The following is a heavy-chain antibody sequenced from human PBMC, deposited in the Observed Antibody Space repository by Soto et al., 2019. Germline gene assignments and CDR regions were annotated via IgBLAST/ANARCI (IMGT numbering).Heavy chain of an antibody. Sequence: QVQLQESGPGLVKPSETLSLTCTVSGGSVSSGSYYWSWIRQPPGKGLEWIGYIYYSGSTNFNPSLKSRVTISVDTGENQFSLKLSSVTAADTAVYYWARLSGSYHQFDYWGQGTLVTVSS. V-gene: IGHV4-61*01. J-gene: IGHJ4*02. D-gene: IGHD1-26*01. CDR3: ARLSGSYHQFDY. CDR2: IYYSGST. CDR1: GGSVSSGSYY.